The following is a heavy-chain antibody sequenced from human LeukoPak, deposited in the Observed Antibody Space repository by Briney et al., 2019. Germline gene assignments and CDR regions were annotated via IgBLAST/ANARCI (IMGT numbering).Heavy chain of an antibody. Sequence: GGSLRLSCAASGFTFGSYTMNWVRQAPGKGLEWVSSISSSSNYYADSVKGRFTISRDNAKNSVYLQMNSLRAEDTAVYYCARDDQDDYGDYLRTTDAFDIWGQGTMVTVSS. J-gene: IGHJ3*02. CDR3: ARDDQDDYGDYLRTTDAFDI. CDR2: ISSSSNY. D-gene: IGHD4-17*01. CDR1: GFTFGSYT. V-gene: IGHV3-21*01.